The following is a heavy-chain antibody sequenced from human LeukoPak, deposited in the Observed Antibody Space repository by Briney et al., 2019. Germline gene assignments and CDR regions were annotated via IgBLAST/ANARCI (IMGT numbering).Heavy chain of an antibody. CDR2: IHHSGNT. D-gene: IGHD4/OR15-4a*01. J-gene: IGHJ4*02. Sequence: PSETLSLTCTVSGGSISSGDYYWSWIRQPPGKGLEWIGYIHHSGNTYYNPSLKSRVNISLDTSKNQFSLKLSSVTAADTAVYYCARGLTMEDAKYYFDYWGQGTLVTVSS. V-gene: IGHV4-30-4*01. CDR1: GGSISSGDYY. CDR3: ARGLTMEDAKYYFDY.